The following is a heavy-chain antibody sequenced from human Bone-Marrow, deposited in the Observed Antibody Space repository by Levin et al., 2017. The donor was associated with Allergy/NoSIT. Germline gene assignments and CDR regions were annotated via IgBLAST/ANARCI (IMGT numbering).Heavy chain of an antibody. V-gene: IGHV3-33*01. D-gene: IGHD6-19*01. J-gene: IGHJ5*02. CDR2: IWYDGSNK. CDR1: GFTFSSYG. CDR3: ARDRGLPVAGNNWFDP. Sequence: GGSLRLSCAASGFTFSSYGMHWVRQAPGKGLEWVAVIWYDGSNKYYADSVKGRFTISRDNSKNTLYLQMNSLRAEGTAVYYCARDRGLPVAGNNWFDPWGQGTLVTVAS.